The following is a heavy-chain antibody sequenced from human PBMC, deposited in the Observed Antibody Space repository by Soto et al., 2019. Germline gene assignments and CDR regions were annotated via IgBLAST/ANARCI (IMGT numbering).Heavy chain of an antibody. CDR3: ASEDYGYTIYGMDV. CDR2: ISSSGLNI. D-gene: IGHD4-17*01. J-gene: IGHJ6*02. CDR1: GFTFSDYY. Sequence: QVQLVESGGGLGKPGGSLRLSCAASGFTFSDYYMSWIRKAPGKGLEWVSYISSSGLNIYYVDSVKGRFTISRDNAKNSRYLQMNSLRAEDTAVYYCASEDYGYTIYGMDVWGQGTTVTVSS. V-gene: IGHV3-11*01.